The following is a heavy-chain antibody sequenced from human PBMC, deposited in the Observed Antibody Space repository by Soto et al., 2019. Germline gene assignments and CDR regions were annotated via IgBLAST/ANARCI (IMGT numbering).Heavy chain of an antibody. J-gene: IGHJ3*02. CDR2: IWYDGSNK. CDR3: ARGPMVDIVVVVAGDDAFDI. Sequence: GGSLRLSCAASGFTFSSYGMHWVRQAPGKGLEWVAVIWYDGSNKYYADSVKGRFTISRDNSKNTLYLQMNSLRAEDTAVYYCARGPMVDIVVVVAGDDAFDIWGQGTMVTVSS. V-gene: IGHV3-33*01. CDR1: GFTFSSYG. D-gene: IGHD2-15*01.